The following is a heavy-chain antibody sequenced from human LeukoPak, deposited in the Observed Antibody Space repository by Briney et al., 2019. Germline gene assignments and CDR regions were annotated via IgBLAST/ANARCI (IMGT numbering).Heavy chain of an antibody. CDR1: GGSFSGYY. CDR2: INHSGST. CDR3: ARHPLYGSLDY. V-gene: IGHV4-34*01. D-gene: IGHD3-10*01. J-gene: IGHJ4*02. Sequence: SETLSLTCAVYGGSFSGYYWSWIRQPPGKGLEWTGEINHSGSTNYNPSLKSRVTISVDTSKNQFSLKLSSVTAADTAVYYCARHPLYGSLDYWGQGTLVTVSS.